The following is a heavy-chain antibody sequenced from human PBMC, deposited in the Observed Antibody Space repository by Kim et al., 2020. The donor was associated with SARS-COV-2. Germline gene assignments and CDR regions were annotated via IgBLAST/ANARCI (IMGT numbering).Heavy chain of an antibody. CDR2: INHSGST. CDR1: GGSFSGYY. D-gene: IGHD2-2*02. CDR3: ARFSTKVVPAAIIHYYYYMDV. J-gene: IGHJ6*03. Sequence: SETLSLTCAVYGGSFSGYYWSWIRQPPGKGLEWIGEINHSGSTNYNPSLKSRVTISVDTSKNQFSLKLSSVTAADTAVYYCARFSTKVVPAAIIHYYYYMDVWGKGTTVTVSS. V-gene: IGHV4-34*01.